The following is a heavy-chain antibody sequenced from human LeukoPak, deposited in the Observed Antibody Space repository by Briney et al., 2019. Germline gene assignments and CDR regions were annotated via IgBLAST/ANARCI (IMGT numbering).Heavy chain of an antibody. CDR3: ASRGYCSSTSCYELYNWFDP. CDR2: IIPIFGTA. V-gene: IGHV1-69*05. Sequence: ASVKVSCKASGGTFSSYAISWVRQAPGQGLEWMGGIIPIFGTANYAQKFQGRVTITTDESTSTAYMELSSLSSEDTAVYYCASRGYCSSTSCYELYNWFDPWGQGTLVTVSS. D-gene: IGHD2-2*01. J-gene: IGHJ5*02. CDR1: GGTFSSYA.